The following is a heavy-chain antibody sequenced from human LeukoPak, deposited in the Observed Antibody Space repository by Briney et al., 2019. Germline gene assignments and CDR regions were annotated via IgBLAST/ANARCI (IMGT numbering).Heavy chain of an antibody. D-gene: IGHD3-22*01. CDR3: ARGHYYDSSGLIAGAFDI. V-gene: IGHV3-66*01. J-gene: IGHJ3*02. CDR2: IYSGGST. CDR1: GFTASSNY. Sequence: PGGSLRLSCAASGFTASSNYMSWVRQAPGKGLEWVSVIYSGGSTYYADSVKGRFTISRDNSKNTLYLQMNSLRAEDTAVYYCARGHYYDSSGLIAGAFDIWGQGTMVTVSS.